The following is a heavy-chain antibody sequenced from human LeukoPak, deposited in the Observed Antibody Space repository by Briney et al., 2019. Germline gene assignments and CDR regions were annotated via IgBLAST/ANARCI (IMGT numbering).Heavy chain of an antibody. Sequence: PSETLSLTCTVSGGPISSSSYYWGWIRQPPGKGLEWIGSIYYSGSTYYNPSLKSRVTISVDTSKNQFSLKLSSVTAADTAVYYCARVGYGEGWFDPWGQGTLVTVSA. V-gene: IGHV4-39*07. CDR2: IYYSGST. CDR3: ARVGYGEGWFDP. CDR1: GGPISSSSYY. J-gene: IGHJ5*02. D-gene: IGHD4-17*01.